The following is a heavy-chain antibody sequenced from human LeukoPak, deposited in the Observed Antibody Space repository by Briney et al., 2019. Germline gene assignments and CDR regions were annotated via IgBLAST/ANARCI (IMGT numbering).Heavy chain of an antibody. V-gene: IGHV3-23*01. J-gene: IGHJ6*02. CDR2: ISGSGGST. CDR1: GFTFSSYA. D-gene: IGHD6-6*01. CDR3: AKGEYSSSPGYYYYHGMDV. Sequence: GGSLRLSCAASGFTFSSYAMGWVRQAPGKGLEWVSAISGSGGSTYYADSVKGRFTISRDNSKNTLYLQMNSLRAEDTAVYYCAKGEYSSSPGYYYYHGMDVWGQGTTVTVSS.